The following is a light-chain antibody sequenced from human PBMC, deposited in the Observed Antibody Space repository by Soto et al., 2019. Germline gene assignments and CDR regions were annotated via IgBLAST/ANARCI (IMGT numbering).Light chain of an antibody. CDR1: QSISSW. CDR3: QQYNSYPRT. J-gene: IGKJ1*01. CDR2: KAS. Sequence: DIQMTQSPSTLSASVGDRVTITCRASQSISSWLAWYQQKPGKAPKPLIYKASSLESGVPSRFSGSGSGTEFTLTISSLQPDDFATYYFQQYNSYPRTFGQGTKVEIK. V-gene: IGKV1-5*03.